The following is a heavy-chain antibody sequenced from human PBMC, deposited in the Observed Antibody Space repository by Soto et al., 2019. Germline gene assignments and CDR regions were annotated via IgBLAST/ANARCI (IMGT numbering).Heavy chain of an antibody. D-gene: IGHD1-1*01. Sequence: ESGGALVKLGGSLRPSCAPSDFTSSSYSMNWVRQAPGKGLEWVSSISSSSSYIYYADSVKGRFTISRDNAKNSLYLQMNSLRAEDTAVYYCARDLQFNFDYWGQGTLVTVSS. V-gene: IGHV3-21*01. CDR2: ISSSSSYI. J-gene: IGHJ4*02. CDR1: DFTSSSYS. CDR3: ARDLQFNFDY.